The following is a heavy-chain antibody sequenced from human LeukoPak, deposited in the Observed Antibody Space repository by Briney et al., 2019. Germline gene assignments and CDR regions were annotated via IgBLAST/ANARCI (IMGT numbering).Heavy chain of an antibody. CDR1: GSTFGTYW. Sequence: GGSLRLSCSGSGSTFGTYWMSWVRQAPGKGLEWVANIKPDGGQRYYVDSVKGRFTISRDNAKNSLYLQMDNLRAEDTAVYFCARDRESNWYPFLDCWGQGTLVTVSS. V-gene: IGHV3-7*03. CDR2: IKPDGGQR. D-gene: IGHD1-20*01. J-gene: IGHJ4*02. CDR3: ARDRESNWYPFLDC.